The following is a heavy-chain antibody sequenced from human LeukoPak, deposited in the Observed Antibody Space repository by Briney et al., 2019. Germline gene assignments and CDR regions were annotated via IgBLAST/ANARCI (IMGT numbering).Heavy chain of an antibody. D-gene: IGHD1-1*01. Sequence: SETLSLTCAVYGASFSGYYWSWIRQPPGKGLEYIGYIYNSGRTFYNPSLKSRVTISADTSKKQFSLKLTSVTAADTAVYYCARGAGGYRFDPWGQGTLVTVSS. V-gene: IGHV4-59*01. CDR1: GASFSGYY. CDR2: IYNSGRT. CDR3: ARGAGGYRFDP. J-gene: IGHJ5*02.